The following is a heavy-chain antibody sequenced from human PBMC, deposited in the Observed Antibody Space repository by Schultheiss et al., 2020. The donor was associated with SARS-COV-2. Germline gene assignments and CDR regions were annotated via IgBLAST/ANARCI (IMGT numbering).Heavy chain of an antibody. Sequence: ASVKVSCKASGGTFSSYAISWVRQAPGQGLEWMGGISAYNGNTNYAQKLQGRVSMTTDTTTSTAYMEVRSLRSDDTAIYYCARGPHCSGGGCYSKLGHHYYYMDVWGRGTTVTVSS. D-gene: IGHD2-15*01. V-gene: IGHV1-18*01. J-gene: IGHJ6*03. CDR3: ARGPHCSGGGCYSKLGHHYYYMDV. CDR1: GGTFSSYA. CDR2: ISAYNGNT.